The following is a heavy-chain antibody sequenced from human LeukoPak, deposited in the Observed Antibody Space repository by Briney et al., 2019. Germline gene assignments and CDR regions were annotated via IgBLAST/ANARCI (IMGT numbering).Heavy chain of an antibody. Sequence: PGGSLRLSCAASGFTFSSYSMNWVRQAPGKGLEWVSSISSSSSYIYYADSVKGRFTISRDNAENSLYLQMNSLRAEDTAVYYCARDDGGYDPYFDYWGQGTLVTVSS. CDR2: ISSSSSYI. CDR3: ARDDGGYDPYFDY. J-gene: IGHJ4*02. CDR1: GFTFSSYS. D-gene: IGHD5-12*01. V-gene: IGHV3-21*01.